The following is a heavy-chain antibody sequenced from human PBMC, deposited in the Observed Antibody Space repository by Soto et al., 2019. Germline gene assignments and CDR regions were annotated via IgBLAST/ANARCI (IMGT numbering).Heavy chain of an antibody. CDR1: GVSFSGYY. D-gene: IGHD2-15*01. V-gene: IGHV4-34*01. Sequence: PSETLSLTCAVYGVSFSGYYWSWIRQPPGKGLEWIGEINHSGSTNYNPSLKSRVTISVDTSKNQFSLKLSSVTAADTAVYYCARGEDIVVVVAATRSGAFDIWGQGTMVTVSS. J-gene: IGHJ3*02. CDR3: ARGEDIVVVVAATRSGAFDI. CDR2: INHSGST.